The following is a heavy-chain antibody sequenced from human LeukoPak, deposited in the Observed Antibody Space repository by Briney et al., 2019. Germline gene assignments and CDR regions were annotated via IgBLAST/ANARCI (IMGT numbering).Heavy chain of an antibody. J-gene: IGHJ4*02. CDR2: ISGSSSYI. CDR1: GFTFSSYN. D-gene: IGHD6-19*01. Sequence: GGSLRLSCAASGFTFSSYNMNWVRQTPGKGLEWVSSISGSSSYIYYADSVKGRFTISRGNAKNSLYLQMNSLGAEDTAVYYCARDRIAVAATETSFDYWGQGTLVTVSS. CDR3: ARDRIAVAATETSFDY. V-gene: IGHV3-21*01.